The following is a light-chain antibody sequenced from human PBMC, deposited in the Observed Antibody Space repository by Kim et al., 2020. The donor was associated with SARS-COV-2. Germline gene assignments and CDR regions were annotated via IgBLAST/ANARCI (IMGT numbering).Light chain of an antibody. CDR3: KSRDSSDDHWV. CDR2: GKN. J-gene: IGLJ3*02. Sequence: SSELTQDPAVSVALGQTVRITCQGDSLRTYYASWYQQKPGQAPVLVIYGKNNRPSGIPDRFSGANSGNTGSLTITGAQAEDEADYYCKSRDSSDDHWVFGGGTQLTVL. CDR1: SLRTYY. V-gene: IGLV3-19*01.